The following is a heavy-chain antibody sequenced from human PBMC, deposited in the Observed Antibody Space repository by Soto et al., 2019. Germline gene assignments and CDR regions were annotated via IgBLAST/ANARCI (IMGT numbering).Heavy chain of an antibody. CDR3: ARVGSSGWSPDY. CDR1: GVSISGSTFY. V-gene: IGHV4-61*01. D-gene: IGHD6-19*01. J-gene: IGHJ4*02. Sequence: SETLSLTCSVSGVSISGSTFYWGWIRQSPGKGLEWIGYIFYTGSTNYNPSLKSRVTLSADTSKNQFSLRLSSVTAADTAVYYCARVGSSGWSPDYWGQGTLVTVSS. CDR2: IFYTGST.